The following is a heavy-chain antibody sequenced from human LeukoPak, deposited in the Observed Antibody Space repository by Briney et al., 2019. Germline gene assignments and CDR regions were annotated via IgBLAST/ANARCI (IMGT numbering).Heavy chain of an antibody. J-gene: IGHJ4*02. Sequence: NPSETLSLTCTVSGGSISSYYWSWIRQPPGKGLEWIGYIYYSGSTNYNPSLKSRVTISVDTSKNQFSLKLSSVTAADTAVYYCARSSSGFENYFDYWGQGTLVTVSS. V-gene: IGHV4-59*01. CDR2: IYYSGST. CDR1: GGSISSYY. D-gene: IGHD6-19*01. CDR3: ARSSSGFENYFDY.